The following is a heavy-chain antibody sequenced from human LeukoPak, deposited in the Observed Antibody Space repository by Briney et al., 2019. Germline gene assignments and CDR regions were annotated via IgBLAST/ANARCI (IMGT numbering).Heavy chain of an antibody. CDR2: IKQDGSEK. Sequence: GGSLRLSCASSGFTFSDYWMSWVRQAPGKGLEWVADIKQDGSEKYYVDSVKGRFTISRDNAKNSLYLQMDSLRAEDTAVYYCVRDRAYFDSSGFYNLDYWGQGTLVTVSS. J-gene: IGHJ4*02. CDR1: GFTFSDYW. V-gene: IGHV3-7*01. D-gene: IGHD3-22*01. CDR3: VRDRAYFDSSGFYNLDY.